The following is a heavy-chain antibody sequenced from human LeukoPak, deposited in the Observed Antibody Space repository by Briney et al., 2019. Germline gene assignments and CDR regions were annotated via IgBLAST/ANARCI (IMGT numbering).Heavy chain of an antibody. CDR3: ARLPGSYCGSAGCYGY. D-gene: IGHD2-2*01. CDR2: IYYSGST. V-gene: IGHV4-39*07. Sequence: SETLSLTCTVSGGSISSSSYYWGWIRQPPGKGLEWIGSIYYSGSTYYNPSLKSRVTISVDTSKNQFSLKLSSVTADDTAVYYCARLPGSYCGSAGCYGYWGQGTLVTVSS. J-gene: IGHJ4*02. CDR1: GGSISSSSYY.